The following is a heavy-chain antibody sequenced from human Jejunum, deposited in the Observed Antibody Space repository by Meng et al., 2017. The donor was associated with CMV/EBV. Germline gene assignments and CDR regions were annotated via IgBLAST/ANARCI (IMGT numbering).Heavy chain of an antibody. J-gene: IGHJ4*02. Sequence: AASGFTFNTYSMNWVRQAPGKGLEWVSYISSDSSTIFYPDSVKGRFTISRDNAKNSLYLQMNSLRAEDTAVHYCARDLSRRQAFDSWGQGTLVTVSS. CDR3: ARDLSRRQAFDS. CDR1: GFTFNTYS. CDR2: ISSDSSTI. V-gene: IGHV3-48*04.